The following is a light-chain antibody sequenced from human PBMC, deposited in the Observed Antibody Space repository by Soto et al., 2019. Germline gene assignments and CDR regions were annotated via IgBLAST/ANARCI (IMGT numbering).Light chain of an antibody. J-gene: IGKJ1*01. CDR1: QSISSW. CDR3: QHYNSYPWT. V-gene: IGKV1-5*01. Sequence: DIQMTQSPSTLSASLGDRVTITCRASQSISSWLAWYQQRPGKAPKLLIYDASSLESGVPSRFRGSGSGTEFTLTISSLQPDDFASYYCQHYNSYPWTFGQGTKVDIK. CDR2: DAS.